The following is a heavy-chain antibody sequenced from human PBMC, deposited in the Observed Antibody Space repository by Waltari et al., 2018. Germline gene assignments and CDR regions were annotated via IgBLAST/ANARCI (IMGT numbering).Heavy chain of an antibody. CDR2: INQNSGGT. Sequence: QVQLVQSGAEVKKPGASVKVSCQASGYTFTGYYMHWVRPAPGQGLEWMGRINQNSGGTNYAQKFQGRGTMTRDTSISTAYMELSRLRSDDTAVYYCARTRFGVVCDFDYWGQGTLVTVSS. V-gene: IGHV1-2*06. D-gene: IGHD3-3*01. CDR3: ARTRFGVVCDFDY. CDR1: GYTFTGYY. J-gene: IGHJ4*02.